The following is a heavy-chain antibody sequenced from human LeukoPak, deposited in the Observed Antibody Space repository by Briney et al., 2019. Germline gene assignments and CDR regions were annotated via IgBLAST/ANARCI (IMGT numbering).Heavy chain of an antibody. D-gene: IGHD3-22*01. V-gene: IGHV3-21*01. J-gene: IGHJ4*02. CDR3: ASPPYDSSGYYYGY. CDR2: ISSGSSYI. CDR1: GFSFSSYS. Sequence: GGSLRLSCAASGFSFSSYSMNWVCQAPGKGLEWVSFISSGSSYIYYADSVKGRFTISRDNAKNSLYLQMNSLRAEDTAVYYCASPPYDSSGYYYGYWGQGTLVTVSS.